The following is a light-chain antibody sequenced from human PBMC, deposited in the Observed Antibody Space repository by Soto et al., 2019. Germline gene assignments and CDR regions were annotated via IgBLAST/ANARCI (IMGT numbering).Light chain of an antibody. CDR3: QSYDSSLSGSV. J-gene: IGLJ3*02. Sequence: QAVVTQPPSVSGAPGQRVTISCTGSSSNIGAGYDVHWYQPLPGTAPKLLINGNSNRTSGVPDRFSGSKSGTSASLAITGLQAEDEAEYYCQSYDSSLSGSVFGGGTKLTVL. CDR2: GNS. V-gene: IGLV1-40*01. CDR1: SSNIGAGYD.